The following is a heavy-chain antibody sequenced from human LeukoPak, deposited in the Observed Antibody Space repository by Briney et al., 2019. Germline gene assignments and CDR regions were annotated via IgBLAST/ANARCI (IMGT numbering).Heavy chain of an antibody. CDR3: AKDQGYSYGDDFDY. CDR2: ISYDGSNK. J-gene: IGHJ4*02. Sequence: PGRSLRLSCAASGFTFSSYAMHWVRQAPGKGLEWVAVISYDGSNKYYADSVKGRFTISRDNSKNTLYLQMNSLRAEDTAVYYCAKDQGYSYGDDFDYWGQGTLVTVSS. D-gene: IGHD5-18*01. V-gene: IGHV3-30*04. CDR1: GFTFSSYA.